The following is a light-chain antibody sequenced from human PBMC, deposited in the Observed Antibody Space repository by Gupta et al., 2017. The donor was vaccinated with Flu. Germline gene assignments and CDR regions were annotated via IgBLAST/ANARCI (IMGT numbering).Light chain of an antibody. Sequence: ILMTQSPESPSLPLGYRATINCKSSQSLLIRCNNKNYLGWYQQKPGQPPKLLIYWASTRESGVPDRFSGSGSGTDFTLTISSLQAEDVAVYYCQQCYRTPLTFGGGTKVEIK. V-gene: IGKV4-1*01. J-gene: IGKJ4*01. CDR2: WAS. CDR3: QQCYRTPLT. CDR1: QSLLIRCNNKNY.